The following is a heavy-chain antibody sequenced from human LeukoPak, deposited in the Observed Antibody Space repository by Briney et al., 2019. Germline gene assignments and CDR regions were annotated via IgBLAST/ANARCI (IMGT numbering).Heavy chain of an antibody. Sequence: ASQTLSLTCAVSGGSISSGGYSWSWIRQPPGKGLEWIGYIYHSGSTYYNPSLKSRVTISVDRSKNQFSLKLSSVTAADTAVYYCARASSWGYFDYWGQGTLVTVSS. CDR1: GGSISSGGYS. D-gene: IGHD3-16*01. CDR3: ARASSWGYFDY. CDR2: IYHSGST. J-gene: IGHJ4*02. V-gene: IGHV4-30-2*01.